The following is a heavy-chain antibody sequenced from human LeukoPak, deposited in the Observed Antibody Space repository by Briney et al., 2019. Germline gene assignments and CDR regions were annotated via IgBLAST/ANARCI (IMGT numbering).Heavy chain of an antibody. J-gene: IGHJ4*02. CDR1: GFTFNIYS. CDR3: ARDLTARKSYYGSGSPFPLDN. D-gene: IGHD3-10*01. Sequence: GGSLRLSCAASGFTFNIYSMNWVRQTPGKGLECVSHISSGSSYIYYADSVKGRFTISRDNAKNSLYLQMNSLRAEDTAVYYCARDLTARKSYYGSGSPFPLDNWGQGTLVTVSS. V-gene: IGHV3-21*04. CDR2: ISSGSSYI.